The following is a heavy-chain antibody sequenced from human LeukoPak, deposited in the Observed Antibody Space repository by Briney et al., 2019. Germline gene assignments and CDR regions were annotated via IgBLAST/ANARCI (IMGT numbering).Heavy chain of an antibody. D-gene: IGHD6-13*01. CDR1: GGSISSGGYS. V-gene: IGHV4-30-2*01. J-gene: IGHJ4*02. CDR2: IYHSGST. CDR3: ASRAAGVDY. Sequence: SETLSLTCAVSGGSISSGGYSWSWIRQPPGKGLEWIGEIYHSGSTNYNPSLKSRVTISVDKSKNQFSLKLSSVTAADTAVYYCASRAAGVDYWGQGTLVTVSS.